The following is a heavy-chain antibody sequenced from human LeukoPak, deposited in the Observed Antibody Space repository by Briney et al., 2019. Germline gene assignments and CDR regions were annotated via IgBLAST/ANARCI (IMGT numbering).Heavy chain of an antibody. CDR2: ISWNSGSI. D-gene: IGHD1-26*01. Sequence: GGSLRLSCAASGFTFDDYAMQWVRQAPGRGLEWVSGISWNSGSIGYGDSVKGRFTISRDNAKKSLYLQMNSLRVEDTALYYCARSAGSGSYVDYWGQGTLVTVSS. J-gene: IGHJ4*02. CDR3: ARSAGSGSYVDY. V-gene: IGHV3-9*01. CDR1: GFTFDDYA.